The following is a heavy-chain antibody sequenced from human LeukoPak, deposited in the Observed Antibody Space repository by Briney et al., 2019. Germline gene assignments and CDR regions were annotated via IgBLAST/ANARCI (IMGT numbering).Heavy chain of an antibody. CDR1: GFTFSSYA. V-gene: IGHV3-7*03. CDR2: IKEDGGEI. CDR3: ARSGYSHSWDY. Sequence: GGSLRLSCAASGFTFSSYAMSWVRQAAGKGVEWVANIKEDGGEIHFVDSMKGRFTISRDNAKNSLYLQMTSLRGDDTAVYYCARSGYSHSWDYWGQGTLVIVSS. D-gene: IGHD1-26*01. J-gene: IGHJ4*02.